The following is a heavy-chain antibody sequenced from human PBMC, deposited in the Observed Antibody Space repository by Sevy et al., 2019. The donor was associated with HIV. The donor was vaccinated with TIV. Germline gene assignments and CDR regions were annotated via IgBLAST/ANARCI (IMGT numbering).Heavy chain of an antibody. CDR1: GYTFTSYG. D-gene: IGHD6-13*01. CDR2: ISAYNGNT. J-gene: IGHJ4*02. V-gene: IGHV1-18*01. Sequence: ASVKVSCKASGYTFTSYGISWVRQAPGQGLEWMGWISAYNGNTNYAQKLQGGVTMTTDTSTSTAYMELRSLRSDDTAVYYCARAGGIAAAGILPDYWGQGTLVTVPQ. CDR3: ARAGGIAAAGILPDY.